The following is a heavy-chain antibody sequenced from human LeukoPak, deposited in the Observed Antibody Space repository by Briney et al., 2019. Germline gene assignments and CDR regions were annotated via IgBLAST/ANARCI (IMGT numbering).Heavy chain of an antibody. V-gene: IGHV3-23*01. Sequence: GGSLRLSCAASGFTFSSYAMSWVRQAPGKGLEWVSAIIGSGGSTYYADSVKGRFTISRDNSKNTLYLQMNSLRAEDTAVYYCAKDKDPPGELIAGLVDYWGQGTLVTVSS. CDR3: AKDKDPPGELIAGLVDY. CDR1: GFTFSSYA. CDR2: IIGSGGST. J-gene: IGHJ4*02. D-gene: IGHD3-10*01.